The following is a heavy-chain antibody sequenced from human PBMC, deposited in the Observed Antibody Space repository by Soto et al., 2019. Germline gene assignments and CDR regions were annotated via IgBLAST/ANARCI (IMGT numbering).Heavy chain of an antibody. CDR2: FGTSRKYI. D-gene: IGHD3-9*01. CDR3: VRDRDWAFDI. J-gene: IGHJ3*02. V-gene: IGHV3-48*02. CDR1: GYTLSDYS. Sequence: PWRSLRLSCAASGYTLSDYSMNWVRQAPGKGLEWVSYFGTSRKYIFYPDSVRGRFTISRDDAKNSVYLQMNSLRDEDTAVYYCVRDRDWAFDIWGQGTMVTV.